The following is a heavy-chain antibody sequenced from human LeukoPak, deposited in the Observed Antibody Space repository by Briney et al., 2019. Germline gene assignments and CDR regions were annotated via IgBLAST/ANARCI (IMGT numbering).Heavy chain of an antibody. J-gene: IGHJ5*02. Sequence: SVKVSCKASGGTFNNYAINWVRQAPGQGLEWMGGIIPIFGSSNYAQKFQGRVTITADESTATAYMELSSLRSEDTAVYYCARVTHTELSTWFDPWGQGTLVTVSS. V-gene: IGHV1-69*13. CDR1: GGTFNNYA. CDR3: ARVTHTELSTWFDP. CDR2: IIPIFGSS. D-gene: IGHD5-18*01.